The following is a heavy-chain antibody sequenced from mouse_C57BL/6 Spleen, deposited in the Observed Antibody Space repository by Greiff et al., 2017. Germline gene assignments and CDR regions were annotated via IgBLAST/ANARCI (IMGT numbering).Heavy chain of an antibody. Sequence: QVQLQQPGAELVKPGASVKLSCKASGYTFTSYWMHWVKQRPGQGLEWIGMIHPNSGSTNYNEKFKSKATLTVDKSSSTDYMHLSSLTSADSAVYYSARLLRVYFCDRGKGTTLTVTS. CDR3: ARLLRVYFCD. CDR1: GYTFTSYW. D-gene: IGHD1-1*01. J-gene: IGHJ2*01. V-gene: IGHV1-64*01. CDR2: IHPNSGST.